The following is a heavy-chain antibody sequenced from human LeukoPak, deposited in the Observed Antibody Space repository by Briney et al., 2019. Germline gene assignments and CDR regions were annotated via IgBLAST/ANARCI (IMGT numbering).Heavy chain of an antibody. J-gene: IGHJ4*02. Sequence: SETLSLTCAVYGGSFSGYYWSWIRQPPGKGLEWIGYIYYSGSTYYNPSLKSRVTISVDTSKNQFSLKLSSVTAADTAVYYCARGSSSSEDYWGQGTLVTVSS. V-gene: IGHV4-30-4*08. D-gene: IGHD6-6*01. CDR3: ARGSSSSEDY. CDR2: IYYSGST. CDR1: GGSFSGYY.